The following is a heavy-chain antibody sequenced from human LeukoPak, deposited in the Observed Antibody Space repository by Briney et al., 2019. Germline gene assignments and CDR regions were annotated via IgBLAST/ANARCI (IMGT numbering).Heavy chain of an antibody. D-gene: IGHD6-6*01. V-gene: IGHV4-34*01. CDR1: GGSFGGFY. CDR3: ARRSFYSSSSGFNS. Sequence: SETLSLTCTVYGGSFGGFYWSWVRQPPGKGLEWIGHINHTGSATYNPSLKSRVIISLDTSKNQFSLSVNSVTAADTAVYYCARRSFYSSSSGFNSWGQGTLVTVSS. J-gene: IGHJ4*02. CDR2: INHTGSA.